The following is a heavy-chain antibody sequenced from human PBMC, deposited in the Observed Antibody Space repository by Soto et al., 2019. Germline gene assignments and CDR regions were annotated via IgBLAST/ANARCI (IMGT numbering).Heavy chain of an antibody. J-gene: IGHJ6*02. Sequence: GGSLRLSCAASGFTFSNYWMHWVRQAPGKGLVWVSRINSDGSSTNYADSVKGRFTISRDNAKNTLYLQMNSLRAEDTAVYYCAREQRWLQFDYYYGMDVWGQGTTVTVSS. CDR2: INSDGSST. D-gene: IGHD5-12*01. CDR1: GFTFSNYW. V-gene: IGHV3-74*01. CDR3: AREQRWLQFDYYYGMDV.